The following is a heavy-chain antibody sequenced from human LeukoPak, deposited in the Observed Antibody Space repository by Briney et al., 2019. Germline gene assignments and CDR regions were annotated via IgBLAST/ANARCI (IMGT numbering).Heavy chain of an antibody. CDR2: YNGNT. V-gene: IGHV1-18*01. J-gene: IGHJ4*02. CDR3: AREGRLYYDFWSGYIDY. Sequence: YNGNTNYAQKLQGRVTMTTDTSTSTAYMELRSLRSDDTAVYYCAREGRLYYDFWSGYIDYWGQGTLVTVSS. D-gene: IGHD3-3*01.